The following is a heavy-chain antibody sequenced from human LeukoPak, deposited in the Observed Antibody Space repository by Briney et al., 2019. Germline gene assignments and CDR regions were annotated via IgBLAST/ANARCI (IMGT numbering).Heavy chain of an antibody. CDR1: GFSFSDYY. J-gene: IGHJ4*02. D-gene: IGHD3-16*01. CDR2: ISGSGSNT. V-gene: IGHV3-11*03. CDR3: ASGSLASYFDH. Sequence: KPGGSLRLSCAASGFSFSDYYMSWIRQAPGKGLEWVSYISGSGSNTKYADSVKGRFTISRDNAENSLYLQMNSLRAEDTAVYYCASGSLASYFDHWGQGTLVTVSS.